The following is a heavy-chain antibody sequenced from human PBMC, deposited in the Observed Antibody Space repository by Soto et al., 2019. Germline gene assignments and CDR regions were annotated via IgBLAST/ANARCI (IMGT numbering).Heavy chain of an antibody. J-gene: IGHJ4*02. D-gene: IGHD3-22*01. CDR3: ARGKGYYDRRRDY. CDR2: MYYSGST. Sequence: QVQLQESGPGLVKPSETLSLTCTVSGGSVSSGSYYWSWIRQPPGKGLEWIGYMYYSGSTNYNPSLKSRVTISVDTDKNQFSLKLSSVTAADTAVSDCARGKGYYDRRRDYWGQGTLVTVSS. V-gene: IGHV4-61*01. CDR1: GGSVSSGSYY.